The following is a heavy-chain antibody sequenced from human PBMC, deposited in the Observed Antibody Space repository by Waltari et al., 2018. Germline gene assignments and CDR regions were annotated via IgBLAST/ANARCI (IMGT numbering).Heavy chain of an antibody. CDR2: IYSGGSST. CDR1: GFTFSSYA. Sequence: EMQLLESGGGLVQPGGSLRLSCAASGFTFSSYAMSWVRQAPGKGLEWVSVIYSGGSSTYYADSVKGRFTISRDNSKNTLYLQMNSLRAEDTAVYYCAKCAVVTHFDYWGQGTLVTVSS. CDR3: AKCAVVTHFDY. J-gene: IGHJ4*02. V-gene: IGHV3-23*03. D-gene: IGHD2-15*01.